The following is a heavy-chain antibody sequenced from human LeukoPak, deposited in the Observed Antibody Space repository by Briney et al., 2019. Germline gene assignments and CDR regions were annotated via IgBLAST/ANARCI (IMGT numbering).Heavy chain of an antibody. D-gene: IGHD4-17*01. CDR1: GFTFSSYA. CDR3: AKPLSAVTSGC. J-gene: IGHJ4*02. V-gene: IGHV3-23*01. CDR2: ISASGGGT. Sequence: GGSLRLSCAASGFTFSSYAMNWVRQAPGKGLEWVAGISASGGGTYYADAVKGRFTISKDNSKSTLYLQMNSLRAEDTAVYYCAKPLSAVTSGCWGQGTLVTVSS.